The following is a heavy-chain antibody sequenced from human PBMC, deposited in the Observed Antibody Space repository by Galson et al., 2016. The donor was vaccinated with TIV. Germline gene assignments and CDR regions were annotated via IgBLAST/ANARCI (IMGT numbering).Heavy chain of an antibody. CDR1: GFTVSDNY. J-gene: IGHJ6*01. D-gene: IGHD2-21*01. CDR3: ARERRFCGNECYLYYYYGMDV. Sequence: SLRLSCAVSGFTVSDNYMTWVRRAPGKGLEWVSMIYTGGSTYYADSVKGRFTISRDNSKNTLYLQMNSLRAEDTAVYYCARERRFCGNECYLYYYYGMDVWGQGTTVTVSS. CDR2: IYTGGST. V-gene: IGHV3-66*02.